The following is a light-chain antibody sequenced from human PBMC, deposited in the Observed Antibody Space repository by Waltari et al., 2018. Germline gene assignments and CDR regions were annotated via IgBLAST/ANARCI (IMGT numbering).Light chain of an antibody. V-gene: IGLV2-23*02. Sequence: QSALTQPASVSGSPGQSITLSCTGTSSDVGSYNLVSWYQQHPGKAPKLMICEVTKRPSGVSDRFSGSKSGNTASLTISGLQAEDEADYYCSSYAGSMTLVFGGGTKLTVL. CDR2: EVT. J-gene: IGLJ3*02. CDR3: SSYAGSMTLV. CDR1: SSDVGSYNL.